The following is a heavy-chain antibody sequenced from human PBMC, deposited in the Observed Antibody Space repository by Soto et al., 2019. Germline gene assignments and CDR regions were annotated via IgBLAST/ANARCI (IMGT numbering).Heavy chain of an antibody. CDR3: AGDSEGGCEFRSGWYGGGHDAFDI. CDR1: GYTFTGYY. D-gene: IGHD6-19*01. V-gene: IGHV1-2*04. J-gene: IGHJ3*02. Sequence: ASVKVSCKVSGYTFTGYYMHWVRQAPGQGLEWMGWINPNSGGTNYAQKFQGWVTMTRDTSISTAYMELSRLRSDDTAVYYCAGDSEGGCEFRSGWYGGGHDAFDIWGQGTMVTVSS. CDR2: INPNSGGT.